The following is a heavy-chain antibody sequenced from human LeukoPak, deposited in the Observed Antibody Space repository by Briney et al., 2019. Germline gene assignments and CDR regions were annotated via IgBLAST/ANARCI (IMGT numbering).Heavy chain of an antibody. J-gene: IGHJ5*02. Sequence: GASVKVSCKASGYIFTGNYMHWVRQAPGQGLEWMGVINPTGTGTIYAERFRGRVIMTRDTSTRTDYMELSSLTSDDPAVYYCARDKSLEETSWWLDPWGQGTLVTVSS. D-gene: IGHD3-3*01. CDR2: INPTGTGT. CDR3: ARDKSLEETSWWLDP. V-gene: IGHV1-46*01. CDR1: GYIFTGNY.